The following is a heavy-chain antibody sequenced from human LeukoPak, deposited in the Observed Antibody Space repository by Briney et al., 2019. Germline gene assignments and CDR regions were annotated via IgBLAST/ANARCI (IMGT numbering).Heavy chain of an antibody. CDR1: GFTFSDYY. Sequence: SGGSLRLSCAASGFTFSDYYMSWIRQAPGKGLEWIGSIYYSGSTYYNPSLKSRVTISVDRSKNQFSLKLSSVTAADTAVYYCARAGDEDGYNLYYFDYWGQGTLVTVSS. CDR3: ARAGDEDGYNLYYFDY. J-gene: IGHJ4*02. D-gene: IGHD5-24*01. CDR2: IYYSGST. V-gene: IGHV4-38-2*01.